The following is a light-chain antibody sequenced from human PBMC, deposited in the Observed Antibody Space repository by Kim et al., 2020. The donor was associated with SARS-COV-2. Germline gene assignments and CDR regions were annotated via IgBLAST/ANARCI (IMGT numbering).Light chain of an antibody. V-gene: IGKV3-20*01. Sequence: SPGERATLACRASQSVSSSFLAWYQQKPGQAPRLLIYGASSRATGIPDRFSGSGSGTDFTLTISRLEPEDFAVYYCQQYGSSPLTFGGGTKVDIK. CDR1: QSVSSSF. J-gene: IGKJ4*01. CDR2: GAS. CDR3: QQYGSSPLT.